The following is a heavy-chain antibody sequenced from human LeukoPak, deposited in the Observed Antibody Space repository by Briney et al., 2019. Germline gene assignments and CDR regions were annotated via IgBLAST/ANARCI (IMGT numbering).Heavy chain of an antibody. CDR3: AKDHYYDSSGYEQFDP. Sequence: GGSLRLSCAASGFTFSSYAMSWVRQAPGKGLEWVSAISGSGGSTYYADSVKGRFTISRDNSKNTLYLQMNSLRAEDTAVYYCAKDHYYDSSGYEQFDPWGQGTLVTVSS. CDR1: GFTFSSYA. V-gene: IGHV3-23*01. D-gene: IGHD3-22*01. J-gene: IGHJ5*02. CDR2: ISGSGGST.